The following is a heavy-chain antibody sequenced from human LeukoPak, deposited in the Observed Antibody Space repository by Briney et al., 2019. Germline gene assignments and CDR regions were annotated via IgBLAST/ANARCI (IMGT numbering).Heavy chain of an antibody. D-gene: IGHD2-15*01. CDR3: ARAKNGGKNPEYFQH. V-gene: IGHV1-69*13. J-gene: IGHJ1*01. CDR1: GGTFSSYA. CDR2: IIPIFGTA. Sequence: SVKVSCKASGGTFSSYAISWVRQAPGQGLEWMGGIIPIFGTANYAQKFQGRVTITADESTSTAYMELSSLRSEDTAVYYCARAKNGGKNPEYFQHWGQGTLVTVSS.